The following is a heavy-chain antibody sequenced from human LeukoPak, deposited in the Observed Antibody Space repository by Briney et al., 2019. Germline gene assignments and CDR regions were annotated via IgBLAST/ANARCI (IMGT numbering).Heavy chain of an antibody. CDR3: ARQYCSGGSCYLGTNWFDP. V-gene: IGHV5-51*01. D-gene: IGHD2-15*01. J-gene: IGHJ5*02. CDR2: IYPGDSDT. CDR1: GYSFTSYW. Sequence: GESLKISCKGSGYSFTSYWIGWVRQMPGEGLEWMGIIYPGDSDTRYSPSFQGQVTISADKSISTAYLQWSSLKASDTAMYYCARQYCSGGSCYLGTNWFDPWGQGTLVTVSS.